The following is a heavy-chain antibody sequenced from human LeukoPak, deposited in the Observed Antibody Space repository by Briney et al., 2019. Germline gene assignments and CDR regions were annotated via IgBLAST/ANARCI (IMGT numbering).Heavy chain of an antibody. CDR3: ARDSDLTEEDVVAVVDPIMGY. J-gene: IGHJ4*02. Sequence: GGSLRLSCAASGFAFRTYPMYWVRQAPGKGLEWVAMISSDGSDTYYVDSVKGRFTISRDNSKNTLYLQMNSLRPEDTAVYYCARDSDLTEEDVVAVVDPIMGYWGQGTLVTVSS. D-gene: IGHD2-15*01. CDR1: GFAFRTYP. V-gene: IGHV3-30*04. CDR2: ISSDGSDT.